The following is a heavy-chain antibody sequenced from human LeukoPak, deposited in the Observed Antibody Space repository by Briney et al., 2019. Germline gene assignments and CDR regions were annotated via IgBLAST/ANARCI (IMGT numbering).Heavy chain of an antibody. V-gene: IGHV3-21*01. J-gene: IGHJ3*02. Sequence: PGGSLRLSCAASGFTFSSYSMNWVGQAPGKGLEWVSSISSSSSYIYYADSVEGRFTISRDNAKNSLYLQMNSLRAEDTAVYYCARGNYYGDAFDIWGQGTMVTVSA. D-gene: IGHD3-3*01. CDR3: ARGNYYGDAFDI. CDR2: ISSSSSYI. CDR1: GFTFSSYS.